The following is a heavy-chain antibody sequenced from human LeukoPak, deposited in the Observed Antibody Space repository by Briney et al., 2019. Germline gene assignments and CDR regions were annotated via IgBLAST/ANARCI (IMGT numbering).Heavy chain of an antibody. D-gene: IGHD3-22*01. Sequence: PSETLSLTCTVSGGSISSYYWSWIRQPPGKGLEWIGYIYYSGSTNYNPSLKSRVTISVDTSKNQFSLRLSSVTAADTAVYYCARGGTGYYDSSGFYPLFDYWGQGTLVTVSS. J-gene: IGHJ4*02. CDR2: IYYSGST. V-gene: IGHV4-59*01. CDR3: ARGGTGYYDSSGFYPLFDY. CDR1: GGSISSYY.